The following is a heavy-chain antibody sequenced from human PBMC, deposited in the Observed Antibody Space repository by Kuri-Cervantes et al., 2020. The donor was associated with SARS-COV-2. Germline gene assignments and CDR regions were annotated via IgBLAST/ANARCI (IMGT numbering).Heavy chain of an antibody. CDR2: ISDSGINT. CDR1: GFTFSAYA. Sequence: GGSLRLSCAASGFTFSAYAISWVRQAPGRGLEWVSGISDSGINTYYPDSVRGRFTISRDNSKSTLFLQMNSLRAEDTAEYYCARGAAAADYFFYGMDVWGRGTTVTVSS. CDR3: ARGAAAADYFFYGMDV. D-gene: IGHD6-13*01. J-gene: IGHJ6*02. V-gene: IGHV3-23*01.